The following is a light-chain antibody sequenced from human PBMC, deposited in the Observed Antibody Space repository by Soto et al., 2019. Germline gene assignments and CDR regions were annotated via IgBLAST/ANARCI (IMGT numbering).Light chain of an antibody. V-gene: IGKV1D-12*01. CDR2: SAS. CDR3: QQTHSVPVT. Sequence: DIQMTQSPSSVSASVGDRATSXXRASQGISNWLAWYRQKPGKAPDLXISSASSLQRGGPSRFSGSGAGTDFTLTISSLQPEDFAIYYCQQTHSVPVTFGQGTRLEIK. CDR1: QGISNW. J-gene: IGKJ5*01.